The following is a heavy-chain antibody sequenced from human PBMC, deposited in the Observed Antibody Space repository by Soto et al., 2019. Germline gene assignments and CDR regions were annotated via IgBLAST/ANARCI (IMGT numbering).Heavy chain of an antibody. CDR1: GYTFSNYA. CDR3: ARDRVYTGGSDADY. Sequence: TVRVSCKTSGYTFSNYAISWVRQAPGQGLEWMGWINTGSGYTNYAHDRVTMTKDASTYTAYLEVTCLRSDDTAIYYCARDRVYTGGSDADYWGQGTLVTVSS. CDR2: INTGSGYT. V-gene: IGHV1-18*01. J-gene: IGHJ4*02. D-gene: IGHD2-8*02.